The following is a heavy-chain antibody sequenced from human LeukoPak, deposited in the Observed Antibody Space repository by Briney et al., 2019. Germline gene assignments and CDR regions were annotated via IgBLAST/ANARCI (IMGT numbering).Heavy chain of an antibody. V-gene: IGHV1-18*01. Sequence: ASVKVSCKASGYTFITYGISWVRQAPGQGLEWMGWISPCNGNTNYAQKLQGRVTMTTDTSTTTAYMELRSLRSDDTAVYYCAREGDGRSGEVRAFDIWGQGTMVTVSS. D-gene: IGHD3-10*01. CDR3: AREGDGRSGEVRAFDI. CDR1: GYTFITYG. J-gene: IGHJ3*02. CDR2: ISPCNGNT.